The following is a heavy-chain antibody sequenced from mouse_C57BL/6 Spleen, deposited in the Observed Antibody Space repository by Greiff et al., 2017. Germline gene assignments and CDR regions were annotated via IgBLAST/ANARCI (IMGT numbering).Heavy chain of an antibody. CDR1: GYTFTSYW. J-gene: IGHJ3*01. CDR3: ARAQPGGFAY. V-gene: IGHV1-64*01. D-gene: IGHD3-1*01. CDR2: IHPNSGST. Sequence: QVQLQQPGAELVKPGASVKLSCKASGYTFTSYWMHWVKQRPGQGLEWIGMIHPNSGSTNYNEKFKSKATLTVDKSSSTAYMQLSSRTSEDSAVYYCARAQPGGFAYWGQGTLVTVSA.